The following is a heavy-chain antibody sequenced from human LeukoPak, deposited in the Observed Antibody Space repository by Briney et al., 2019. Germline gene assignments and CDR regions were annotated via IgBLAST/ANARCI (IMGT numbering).Heavy chain of an antibody. D-gene: IGHD5-12*01. CDR1: GASINDFY. V-gene: IGHV4-59*01. Sequence: SETLSLTCAVPGASINDFYWTWTRQPPGKGLEWIGYVYYGGSTNYNPSLKSRVSMSVDTSKNQFSLTLTSVTVADTAFYYCARGGIRGYSAFDNLDFWGLGTHVTVSS. CDR2: VYYGGST. CDR3: ARGGIRGYSAFDNLDF. J-gene: IGHJ4*02.